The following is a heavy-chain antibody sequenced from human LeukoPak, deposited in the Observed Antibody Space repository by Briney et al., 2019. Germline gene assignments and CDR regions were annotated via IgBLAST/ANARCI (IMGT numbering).Heavy chain of an antibody. CDR2: INTNNGNT. D-gene: IGHD1-20*01. V-gene: IGHV1-18*01. CDR1: GYTFSTYG. CDR3: ARKGCFDNCYLFDY. J-gene: IGHJ4*02. Sequence: ASVKVSCKASGYTFSTYGINWVRQAPGQGLEWMGWINTNNGNTNYAQNFQGRVTMNRDTSTSTAYLELRSLGSDDTAVYYCARKGCFDNCYLFDYWGQGTLVTVSS.